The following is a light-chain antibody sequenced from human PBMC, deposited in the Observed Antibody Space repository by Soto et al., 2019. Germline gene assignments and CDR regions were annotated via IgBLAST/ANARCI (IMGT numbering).Light chain of an antibody. J-gene: IGKJ2*01. CDR3: QQYSSLPHT. V-gene: IGKV3-20*01. CDR1: QSVTNRY. CDR2: GIS. Sequence: ESVLTQSPGTLSLSPGERATLSCRASQSVTNRYFAWYQQRPGQAPRLLIYGISNRATGIPDRFSGSGSGTDFTLTISRLEPGDFVVYYCQQYSSLPHTFGQGTKVDIK.